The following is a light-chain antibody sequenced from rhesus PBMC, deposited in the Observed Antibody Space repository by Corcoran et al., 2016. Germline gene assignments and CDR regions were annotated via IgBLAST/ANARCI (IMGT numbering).Light chain of an antibody. CDR3: YQHSSGYS. Sequence: QLILTQSPATLSLSPGERATLSCRASQSVSSYLAWYQQKPGQAPRLLIDGASSRATGIPDRFRGSGSGTDFTLTISSLEPEDVGVYHCYQHSSGYSFGQGTKVEIK. J-gene: IGKJ2*01. V-gene: IGKV3-10*01. CDR1: QSVSSY. CDR2: GAS.